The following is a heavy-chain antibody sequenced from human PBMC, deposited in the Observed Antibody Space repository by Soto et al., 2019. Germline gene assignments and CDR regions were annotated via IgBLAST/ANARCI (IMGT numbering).Heavy chain of an antibody. CDR1: GDTFSSYA. D-gene: IGHD2-8*01. V-gene: IGHV1-69*06. CDR2: IIPDFGTP. J-gene: IGHJ5*02. Sequence: SVKVSCKASGDTFSSYAVSWVRQAPGQGLEWMGGIIPDFGTPHYSQKFQGRVTITADKSTSTAYMELSSLRSDDTAVYYCARGSPYCSNGVCYPKGWFDPWGQGTLVTVSS. CDR3: ARGSPYCSNGVCYPKGWFDP.